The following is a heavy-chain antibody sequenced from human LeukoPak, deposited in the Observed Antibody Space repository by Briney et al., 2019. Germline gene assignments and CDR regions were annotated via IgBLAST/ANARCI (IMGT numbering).Heavy chain of an antibody. D-gene: IGHD5/OR15-5a*01. J-gene: IGHJ5*02. V-gene: IGHV1-69*04. CDR3: AREPVSEDNWLDP. CDR1: GGTFSSYA. CDR2: IIPIIDIT. Sequence: ASVKVSCKASGGTFSSYAISWVRQAPGQGLEWMGRIIPIIDITNYAQNFQGRVTITADESTSTAYMELSSLRSEDTAVYYCAREPVSEDNWLDPWGQGTLVTVSS.